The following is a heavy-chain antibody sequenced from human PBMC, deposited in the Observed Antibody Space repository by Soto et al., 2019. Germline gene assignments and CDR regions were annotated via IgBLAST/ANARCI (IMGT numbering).Heavy chain of an antibody. CDR1: GFTFSSYA. D-gene: IGHD3-16*02. Sequence: GGSLRLSCAASGFTFSSYAMSWVRQAPGKGLEWVSAISGSGGSTYYADSVKGRFTISRDNSKNTLYLQMNSLRAEDTAVYYCARLLNYDYVWGSYRYLDYWGQGTLVTVSS. CDR3: ARLLNYDYVWGSYRYLDY. J-gene: IGHJ4*02. CDR2: ISGSGGST. V-gene: IGHV3-23*01.